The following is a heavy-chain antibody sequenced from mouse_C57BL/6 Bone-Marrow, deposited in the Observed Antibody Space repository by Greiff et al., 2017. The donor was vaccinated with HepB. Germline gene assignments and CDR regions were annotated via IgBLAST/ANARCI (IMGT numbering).Heavy chain of an antibody. J-gene: IGHJ4*01. CDR2: VTHSGET. CDR1: GLPITSGYY. D-gene: IGHD1-1*01. CDR3: AGVFNYYGSTMDY. V-gene: IGHV12-3*01. Sequence: VQLVESGPGLVKPSQSLFLTCSITGLPITSGYYWIWIRQSPGKPLEWMGYVTHSGETFYNPSLQSPISITRETSKNQFFLQLNSVTTEDTAMYYCAGVFNYYGSTMDYWGQGTSVTVSS.